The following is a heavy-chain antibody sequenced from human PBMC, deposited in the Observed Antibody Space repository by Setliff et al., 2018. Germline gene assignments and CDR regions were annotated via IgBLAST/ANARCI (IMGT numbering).Heavy chain of an antibody. D-gene: IGHD2-2*01. CDR3: ARSESCGSTHCSPYDY. J-gene: IGHJ4*02. V-gene: IGHV3-21*01. CDR2: IDTSSHWI. CDR1: GLPFSDSN. Sequence: PGGSLRLSCVASGLPFSDSNMNWVRQAPGEGLEWVASIDTSSHWIYYADSVKGRFAISRDNAENSLYLQMNSLRAEDTAVYYCARSESCGSTHCSPYDYWGQGTLVTVSS.